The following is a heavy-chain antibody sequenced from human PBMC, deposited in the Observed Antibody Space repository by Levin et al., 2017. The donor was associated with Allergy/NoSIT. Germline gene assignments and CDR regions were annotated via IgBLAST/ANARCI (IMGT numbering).Heavy chain of an antibody. D-gene: IGHD6-19*01. J-gene: IGHJ6*02. CDR1: GFTFGDYA. CDR3: TRDLEVGSGWFPARYYYYYGMDV. Sequence: GGSLRLSCTASGFTFGDYAMSWFRQAPGKGLEWVGFIRSKAYGGTTEYAASVKGRFTISRDDSKSIAYLQMNSLKTEDTAVYYCTRDLEVGSGWFPARYYYYYGMDVWGQGTTVTVSS. V-gene: IGHV3-49*03. CDR2: IRSKAYGGTT.